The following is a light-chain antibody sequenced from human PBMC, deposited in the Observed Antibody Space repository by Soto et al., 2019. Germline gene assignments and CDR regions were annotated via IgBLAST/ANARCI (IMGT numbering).Light chain of an antibody. CDR2: DAS. CDR1: QSVSSY. CDR3: QQRSNWRLT. Sequence: EIVLTQSPATLSLSPGERATLSCRASQSVSSYLAWYQQKPGQAPRLLIYDASNRATGSTARFSGSGSGTDFTLTISSLEPEDFAVYYCQQRSNWRLTFGGGTKVEIK. J-gene: IGKJ4*01. V-gene: IGKV3-11*01.